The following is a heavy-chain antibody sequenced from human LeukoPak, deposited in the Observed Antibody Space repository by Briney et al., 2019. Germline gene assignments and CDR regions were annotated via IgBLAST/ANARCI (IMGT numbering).Heavy chain of an antibody. J-gene: IGHJ3*02. CDR1: GGSISSYY. CDR3: AREDTAKDAFDI. Sequence: KPSETLSLTCTVSGGSISSYYWSWIRQPPGKGLEWIGYIYYSGSTNYNPSLKSRVTISVDTSKNQFSLKLSSVTAADTAVYYCAREDTAKDAFDIWGQGTMVIVSS. D-gene: IGHD5-18*01. V-gene: IGHV4-59*01. CDR2: IYYSGST.